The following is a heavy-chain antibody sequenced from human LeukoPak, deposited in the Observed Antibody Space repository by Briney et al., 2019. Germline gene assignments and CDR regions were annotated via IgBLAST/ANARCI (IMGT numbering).Heavy chain of an antibody. CDR3: ARLWSGSGRPYGMDV. V-gene: IGHV4-59*08. CDR1: GGSLSTYY. Sequence: SETLSLTCTVSGGSLSTYYWSWIRQPPGKGLEWIGYIYYSGSTNYNPSLKSRVTISVDTSKNQFSLKLSSVTAADTAVYYCARLWSGSGRPYGMDVWGQGTTVTVSS. D-gene: IGHD3-10*01. CDR2: IYYSGST. J-gene: IGHJ6*02.